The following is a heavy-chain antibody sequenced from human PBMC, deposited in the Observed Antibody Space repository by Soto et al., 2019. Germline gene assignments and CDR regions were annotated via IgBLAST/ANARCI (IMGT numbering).Heavy chain of an antibody. V-gene: IGHV4-30-4*01. CDR2: IYYSGST. J-gene: IGHJ3*02. CDR1: GGSISSGDYY. D-gene: IGHD1-20*01. Sequence: SETLSLTCTVSGGSISSGDYYWSWIRQPPGKGLEWIGYIYYSGSTYYNPSLKSRVTISVDTSKNQFSLKLSSVTAADTAVYYCALYITGTTPGDAFDIWGQGTMVTVSS. CDR3: ALYITGTTPGDAFDI.